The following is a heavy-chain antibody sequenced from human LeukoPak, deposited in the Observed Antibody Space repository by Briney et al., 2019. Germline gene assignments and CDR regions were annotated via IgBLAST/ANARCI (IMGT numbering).Heavy chain of an antibody. CDR2: IYAGDST. CDR1: GFTVSSSY. Sequence: PGGSLRLSCAVSGFTVSSSYISWVRQAPGKGLEWVSVIYAGDSTYYADSAKGRFIISRDNSENTVYLQMDSLRAEDTAVYYCARSYTHYDFWSGYTYQNYFDPWGQGTLVTVSS. J-gene: IGHJ5*02. CDR3: ARSYTHYDFWSGYTYQNYFDP. V-gene: IGHV3-53*01. D-gene: IGHD3-3*01.